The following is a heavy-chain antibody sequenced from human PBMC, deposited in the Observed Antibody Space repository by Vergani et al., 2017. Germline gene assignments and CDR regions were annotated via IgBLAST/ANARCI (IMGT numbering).Heavy chain of an antibody. Sequence: QVQLQESGPGLVKPSETLSLTCTVSGGSISSYYWSWIRQPQGKGLEWIGYIYYSGSTNYNPSLKSRVTISVDTSKNHFSMKRTSVTAADTAVYYWSRSPTVTTWGDAFDIWGQGTMVTVSS. V-gene: IGHV4-59*01. CDR3: SRSPTVTTWGDAFDI. CDR1: GGSISSYY. J-gene: IGHJ3*02. D-gene: IGHD4-17*01. CDR2: IYYSGST.